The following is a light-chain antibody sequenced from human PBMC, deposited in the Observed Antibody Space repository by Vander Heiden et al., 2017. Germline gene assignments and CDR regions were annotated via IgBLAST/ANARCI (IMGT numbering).Light chain of an antibody. Sequence: SPSSLSASVGDRVTITCRASQGFSNYVAWYQQKPGKVPKLLIYAASTLQSRVPSRFSGSGSGTDFTLTISSLQPEDVATYYCQSFKTAPYSFGQGTQLEIK. CDR1: QGFSNY. J-gene: IGKJ2*03. CDR2: AAS. V-gene: IGKV1-27*01. CDR3: QSFKTAPYS.